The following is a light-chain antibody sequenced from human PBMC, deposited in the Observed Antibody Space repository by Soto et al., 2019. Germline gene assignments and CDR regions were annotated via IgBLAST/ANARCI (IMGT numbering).Light chain of an antibody. J-gene: IGKJ1*01. CDR3: HQYNAWAGWT. V-gene: IGKV3-15*01. Sequence: EVLLTQSPATLSVSPGERAILSCRASQILSNLAWYQQKPGQAPRLLIYGASTRATGIPARFSGSGSGTKYTLTIRSLQTEDFAVDYCHQYNAWAGWTFGQATKVDSK. CDR2: GAS. CDR1: QILSN.